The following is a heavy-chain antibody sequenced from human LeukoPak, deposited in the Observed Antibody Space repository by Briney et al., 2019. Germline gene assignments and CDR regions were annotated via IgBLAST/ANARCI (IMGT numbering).Heavy chain of an antibody. V-gene: IGHV3-23*01. CDR3: ARHDSFIPY. CDR2: ISDSGGST. J-gene: IGHJ4*02. D-gene: IGHD3-16*02. CDR1: GFTFSDYA. Sequence: GGSLRLSCVASGFTFSDYAMSWVRQAPGKGLEWVSGISDSGGSTYCADSVKGRCTISRDNSKNTVSLQMNNLRAEDTAVYFCARHDSFIPYWGQGTLVTVTS.